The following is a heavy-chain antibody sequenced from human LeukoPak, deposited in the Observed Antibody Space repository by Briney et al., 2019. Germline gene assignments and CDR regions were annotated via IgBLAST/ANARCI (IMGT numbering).Heavy chain of an antibody. D-gene: IGHD6-13*01. J-gene: IGHJ4*02. CDR1: GFTFSSYS. CDR3: SKGEFTSSWFAGGY. CDR2: ISGSGTNT. V-gene: IGHV3-23*01. Sequence: GGSLRLSCAASGFTFSSYSMSWVRQAPGKGLEWVSAISGSGTNTYYADSVKGRFTISRDNSKNTLFLQLNSLRAEDTAVYYCSKGEFTSSWFAGGYWGQGTLATVSS.